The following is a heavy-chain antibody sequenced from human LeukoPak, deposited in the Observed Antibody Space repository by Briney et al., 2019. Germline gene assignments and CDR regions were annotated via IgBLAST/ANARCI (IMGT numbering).Heavy chain of an antibody. CDR1: GFTFSNAW. D-gene: IGHD6-13*01. CDR2: IKSKTDGGTT. V-gene: IGHV3-15*01. Sequence: PGGSLRLSCAASGFTFSNAWMSWVRQAPGKGLEWVGRIKSKTDGGTTDYAAPVKGRFTISRDDSKNTLYLQMNSLKTEDTAVYYCTSHAGYSDAFDIWGQGTMVTVSS. CDR3: TSHAGYSDAFDI. J-gene: IGHJ3*02.